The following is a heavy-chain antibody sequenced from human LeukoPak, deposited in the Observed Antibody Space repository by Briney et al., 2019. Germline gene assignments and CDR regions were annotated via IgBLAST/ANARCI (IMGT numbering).Heavy chain of an antibody. CDR2: INHSGST. Sequence: SETLSLTCAVYGGSFSGYYWSWIRQPPGKGLEWIGEINHSGSTNYNPSLKSRVTISVDTSKNQFSLKLSSATAADTAVYYCARGPFFYDSSGYTPPFDYWGQGTLVTVSS. CDR1: GGSFSGYY. D-gene: IGHD3-22*01. CDR3: ARGPFFYDSSGYTPPFDY. J-gene: IGHJ4*02. V-gene: IGHV4-34*01.